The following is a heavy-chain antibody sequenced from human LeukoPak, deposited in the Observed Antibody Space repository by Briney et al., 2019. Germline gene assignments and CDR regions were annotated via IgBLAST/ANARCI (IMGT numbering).Heavy chain of an antibody. D-gene: IGHD3-22*01. J-gene: IGHJ6*03. CDR1: GGYFSGYY. CDR3: ARGAVTGITVIVGAYYMDV. V-gene: IGHV4-34*01. Sequence: SETLSLTCAVYGGYFSGYYWSWIRQPPGKGLEWIGEINHSGSTNYNPSLKSRVTISVDMSKNQFSLKLSSVTAADTAVYYCARGAVTGITVIVGAYYMDVWGKGTSVTVSS. CDR2: INHSGST.